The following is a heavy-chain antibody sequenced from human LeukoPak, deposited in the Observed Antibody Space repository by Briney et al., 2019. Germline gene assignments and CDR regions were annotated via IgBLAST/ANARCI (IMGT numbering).Heavy chain of an antibody. Sequence: SETLSLTCTVSGGSISSYYGSWIRQPAGKGLEWIGRIYTSGSTNYNPSLKSRVTMSVDTSKNQFSLKLSSVTAADTAVYYCARVPDDSSGSGAFDIWGQGTMVTVSS. J-gene: IGHJ3*02. CDR2: IYTSGST. V-gene: IGHV4-4*07. D-gene: IGHD3-22*01. CDR3: ARVPDDSSGSGAFDI. CDR1: GGSISSYY.